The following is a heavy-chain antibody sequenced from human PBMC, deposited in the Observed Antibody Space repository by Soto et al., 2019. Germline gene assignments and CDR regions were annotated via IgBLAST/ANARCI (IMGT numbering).Heavy chain of an antibody. D-gene: IGHD3-10*01. J-gene: IGHJ5*02. CDR3: AGEGGGVRGVEDYNWFDP. CDR2: IIPILGIA. V-gene: IGHV1-69*08. CDR1: GGTFSSYT. Sequence: QVQLVQSGAEVKKPGSSVKVSCKASGGTFSSYTISWVRQAPGQGLEWMGRIIPILGIANYAQKFQGRVRVPADKATRNTYMGLRSLRSEDTDVNYCAGEGGGVRGVEDYNWFDPWGQGTLVTVSS.